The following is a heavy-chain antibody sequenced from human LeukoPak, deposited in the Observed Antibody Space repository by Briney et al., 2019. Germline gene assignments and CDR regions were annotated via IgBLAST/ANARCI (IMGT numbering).Heavy chain of an antibody. CDR2: ISWNSGSI. V-gene: IGHV3-9*01. D-gene: IGHD3-10*01. Sequence: GGSLRLSCAASGFTFDDYAMHWVRQAPGKGLEWVSGISWNSGSIGYADSVKGRFTISRDDAKNSLYLQMNSLRAEDTAVYYCAREEGSGHVYMDVWGKGTTVTVSS. CDR3: AREEGSGHVYMDV. CDR1: GFTFDDYA. J-gene: IGHJ6*03.